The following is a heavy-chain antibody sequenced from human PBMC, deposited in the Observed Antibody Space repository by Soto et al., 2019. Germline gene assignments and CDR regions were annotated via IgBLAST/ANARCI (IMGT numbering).Heavy chain of an antibody. CDR3: ARRYFDSSDYYRDDY. CDR2: AYYRSKWYN. J-gene: IGHJ4*02. V-gene: IGHV6-1*01. Sequence: SQTLSLTCVISGDSVSSNSVAWNWIRQSPSRGLEWLGRAYYRSKWYNDYAVSVKSRITINPDTSKNQFSLKLSSVTAADTAVYYCARRYFDSSDYYRDDYWGQGTLVTVSS. CDR1: GDSVSSNSVA. D-gene: IGHD3-22*01.